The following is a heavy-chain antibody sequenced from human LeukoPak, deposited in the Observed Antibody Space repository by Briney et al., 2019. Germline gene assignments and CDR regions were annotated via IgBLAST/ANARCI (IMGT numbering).Heavy chain of an antibody. V-gene: IGHV1-8*01. Sequence: GASVKVSCKASGYTFTSYDINWVRQATGQGLEWMGWMNPNSGNTGYAQKFQDRVTMPRNTSISTAYMELSSLRSEDTAVYYCARHLDYDYVWGSYRRYYFDYWGQGTLVTVSS. CDR2: MNPNSGNT. D-gene: IGHD3-16*02. CDR1: GYTFTSYD. CDR3: ARHLDYDYVWGSYRRYYFDY. J-gene: IGHJ4*02.